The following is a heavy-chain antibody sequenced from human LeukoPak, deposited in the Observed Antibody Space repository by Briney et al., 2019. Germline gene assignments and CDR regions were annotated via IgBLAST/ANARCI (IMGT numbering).Heavy chain of an antibody. Sequence: GGSLRLSCAASGFTFSSYAMSWVRQAPGKGLEWVSAISGSGGSTYYADSVKGRFTISRDNAKNSLYLQMNSLRAEDTAVYYCARDISAAAGTFRTYWGQGALVTVSS. V-gene: IGHV3-23*01. CDR1: GFTFSSYA. J-gene: IGHJ4*02. CDR3: ARDISAAAGTFRTY. CDR2: ISGSGGST. D-gene: IGHD6-13*01.